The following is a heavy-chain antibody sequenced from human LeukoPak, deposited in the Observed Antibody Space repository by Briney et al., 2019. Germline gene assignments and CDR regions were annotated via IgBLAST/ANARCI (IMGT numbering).Heavy chain of an antibody. V-gene: IGHV3-30*04. CDR1: GFTFSNYA. J-gene: IGHJ4*02. CDR2: ISYHGSVE. Sequence: PGGTLRLSCAASGFTFSNYAMHWVRQAPGKGLEWVTLISYHGSVEKNAASVKGRSSISTDNSKNTLYSQMNSLKTEDTAVYYCARALGSSWDSQLDSWGQGTLVPVSS. CDR3: ARALGSSWDSQLDS. D-gene: IGHD6-13*01.